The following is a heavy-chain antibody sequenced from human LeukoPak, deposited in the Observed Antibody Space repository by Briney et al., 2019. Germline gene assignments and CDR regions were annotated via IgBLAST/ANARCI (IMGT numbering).Heavy chain of an antibody. D-gene: IGHD6-19*01. J-gene: IGHJ4*02. V-gene: IGHV3-7*01. CDR1: GFTFSSYW. CDR2: IKQDGSEK. Sequence: GGSLRLSCAASGFTFSSYWMGWVRQAPGKGLEWVANIKQDGSEKYYVDSVKGRFTISRDNAKNSLYLQMNSLRAEDTAVYCCARGVAVAEGYFDYWGQGTLVTVSS. CDR3: ARGVAVAEGYFDY.